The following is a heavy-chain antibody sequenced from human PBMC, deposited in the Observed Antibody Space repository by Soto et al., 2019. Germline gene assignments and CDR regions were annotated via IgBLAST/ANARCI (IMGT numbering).Heavy chain of an antibody. Sequence: QVQLVQSGAEVKKPGASVKVACKASGYSFNSYYMHWVRQAPGQGPEWMGVINPSGASTSYAQKFQGRVTMTRDTSTSTVYMELSSLRSEDTALYYCASDYNAYQRQHVFDIWGQGTQVTVSS. CDR3: ASDYNAYQRQHVFDI. CDR1: GYSFNSYY. V-gene: IGHV1-46*02. J-gene: IGHJ3*02. CDR2: INPSGAST. D-gene: IGHD3-10*01.